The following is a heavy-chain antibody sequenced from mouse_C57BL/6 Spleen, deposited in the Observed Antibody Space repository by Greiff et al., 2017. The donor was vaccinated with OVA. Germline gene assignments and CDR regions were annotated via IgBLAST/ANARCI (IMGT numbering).Heavy chain of an antibody. D-gene: IGHD1-1*01. V-gene: IGHV5-9*01. CDR2: ISGGGGNT. J-gene: IGHJ3*01. CDR3: ARRQNYYGSSYAWFAY. Sequence: EVMLVESGGGLVKPGGSLKLSCAASGFTFSSYTMSWVRQTPEKRLEWVATISGGGGNTYYPDSVKGRFTISRDNAKNTLYLQMSSLRSEDTALYYCARRQNYYGSSYAWFAYWGQGTLVTVSA. CDR1: GFTFSSYT.